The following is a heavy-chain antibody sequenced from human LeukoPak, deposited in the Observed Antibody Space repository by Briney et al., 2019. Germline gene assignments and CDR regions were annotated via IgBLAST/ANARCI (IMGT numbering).Heavy chain of an antibody. CDR1: GGSISSYY. Sequence: PSETLSLTCTVSGGSISSYYWSWIRQPPGKGLEWIAYIYYSGSTNSNPSLKSRVTISVDTSKNQFSLKLSSVTAADTAVYYCARLGWELLLFDYWGQGTLVTVSS. CDR3: ARLGWELLLFDY. J-gene: IGHJ4*02. CDR2: IYYSGST. D-gene: IGHD1-26*01. V-gene: IGHV4-59*08.